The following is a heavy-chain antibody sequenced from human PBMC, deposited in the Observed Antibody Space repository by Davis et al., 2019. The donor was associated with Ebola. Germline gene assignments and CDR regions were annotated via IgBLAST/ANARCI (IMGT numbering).Heavy chain of an antibody. V-gene: IGHV4-59*01. D-gene: IGHD5-24*01. CDR2: IYYSGST. CDR1: GGSISSYY. Sequence: MPSETLSLTCTVSGGSISSYYWSWIRHPPGKGLEWIGYIYYSGSTNYNPSLKSRVTISVDTSKNQCSLKLSSVTAADTAVYYCARGRRGAFDIWGQGTMVTVSS. J-gene: IGHJ3*02. CDR3: ARGRRGAFDI.